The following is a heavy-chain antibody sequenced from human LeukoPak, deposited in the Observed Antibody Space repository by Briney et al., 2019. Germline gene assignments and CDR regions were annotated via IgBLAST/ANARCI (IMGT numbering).Heavy chain of an antibody. CDR2: IYYSGST. J-gene: IGHJ3*02. V-gene: IGHV4-31*03. D-gene: IGHD5-12*01. CDR3: AKYVNTVAVSDAFDI. CDR1: GGSISNDCYC. Sequence: PSQTLSLTCTVSGGSISNDCYCWIWIRQHPGKGLEWTVYIYYSGSTSYNPSLTTRVTSSVDTSKHQSCLKGSSLPAADTAVYYSAKYVNTVAVSDAFDIWGQGTMVTVSS.